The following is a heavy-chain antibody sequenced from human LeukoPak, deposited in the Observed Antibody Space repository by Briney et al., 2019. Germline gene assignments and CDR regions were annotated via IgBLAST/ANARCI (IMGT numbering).Heavy chain of an antibody. D-gene: IGHD3-22*01. CDR2: IYYSRST. CDR3: ARCDSSGYPVDY. Sequence: ASETLSLTCTVSGGSISSYYWSWIRQPPGKGLEWIGYIYYSRSTNYNPSLKSRVTISVDTSKNQFSLKLSSVTAADTAVYYCARCDSSGYPVDYWGQGTLVTVSS. J-gene: IGHJ4*02. CDR1: GGSISSYY. V-gene: IGHV4-59*01.